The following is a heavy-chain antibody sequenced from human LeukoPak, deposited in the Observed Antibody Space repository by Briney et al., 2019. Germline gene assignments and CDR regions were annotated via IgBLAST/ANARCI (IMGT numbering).Heavy chain of an antibody. V-gene: IGHV3-7*01. CDR2: IKQDGSEK. CDR1: GFTFSSYW. D-gene: IGHD3-10*01. Sequence: AGGSLRLSCAASGFTFSSYWMSWVRQAPGKGLEWVANIKQDGSEKYYVDSVKGRFTISRDNAKNSLYLQMNSLRADDTAVYYCARKVLLWFGDHDAFDIWGQGTMVTVSS. J-gene: IGHJ3*02. CDR3: ARKVLLWFGDHDAFDI.